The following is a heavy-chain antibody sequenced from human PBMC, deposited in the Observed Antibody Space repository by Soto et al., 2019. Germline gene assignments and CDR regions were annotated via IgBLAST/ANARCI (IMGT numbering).Heavy chain of an antibody. CDR2: IIPIFGTA. Sequence: ASVKVSCKASGGTFSSYAISWVRQAPGQGLEWMGGIIPIFGTANYAQKFQGRVTITADESTSTAYMELSSLRSEDTAVYYCARGGTGMYYYYGMDVWGQGTTVTVSS. D-gene: IGHD1-1*01. CDR1: GGTFSSYA. CDR3: ARGGTGMYYYYGMDV. V-gene: IGHV1-69*13. J-gene: IGHJ6*02.